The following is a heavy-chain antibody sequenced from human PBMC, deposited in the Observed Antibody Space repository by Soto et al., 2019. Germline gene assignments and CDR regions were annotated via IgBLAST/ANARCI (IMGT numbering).Heavy chain of an antibody. V-gene: IGHV4-59*01. Sequence: PSETLSLTCTVSGGSISSYYWSWIRQPPGKGLEWIGYIYYSGSTNYNPSLGSRVTISVDTSKNQFSLKLSSVTAADTAVYYCARGIAAAALDPWGQGTLVTVSS. CDR2: IYYSGST. D-gene: IGHD6-13*01. J-gene: IGHJ5*02. CDR3: ARGIAAAALDP. CDR1: GGSISSYY.